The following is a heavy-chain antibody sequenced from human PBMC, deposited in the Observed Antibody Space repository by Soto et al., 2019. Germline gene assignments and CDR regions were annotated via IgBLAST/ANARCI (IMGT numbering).Heavy chain of an antibody. J-gene: IGHJ4*02. CDR1: GDSVSSNSAA. D-gene: IGHD3-22*01. CDR3: ARSSMIVVVITGPFDY. CDR2: RYYRSKWYN. Sequence: SETLSLTCAISGDSVSSNSAAWNWIRQSPSRGLEWLGRRYYRSKWYNDYAVSVKSRITINPDTSKNQFSLQLNSVTPEDTAVYYCARSSMIVVVITGPFDYCCQATLVT. V-gene: IGHV6-1*01.